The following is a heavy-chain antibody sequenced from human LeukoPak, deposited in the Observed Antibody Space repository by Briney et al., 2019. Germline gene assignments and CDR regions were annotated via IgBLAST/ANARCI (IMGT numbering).Heavy chain of an antibody. D-gene: IGHD4-17*01. J-gene: IGHJ5*02. CDR3: ARGTVTAVDP. V-gene: IGHV3-74*01. CDR2: INSEGRST. Sequence: GGSLTLSCAASGFTFSSYWMYWLRHAPGKGLVWVSRINSEGRSTSYADSVKGRFTISRDNAKNTLYLQMNSLRAEDTAVYYCARGTVTAVDPWGQGTLVTVSS. CDR1: GFTFSSYW.